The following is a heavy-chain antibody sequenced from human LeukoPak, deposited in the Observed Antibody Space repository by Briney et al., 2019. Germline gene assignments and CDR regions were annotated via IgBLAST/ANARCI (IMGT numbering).Heavy chain of an antibody. CDR3: AKVPFYDSSGFSDY. D-gene: IGHD3-22*01. CDR1: GFTFDDYA. V-gene: IGHV3-9*01. Sequence: PGRSLRLSCAASGFTFDDYAMHWVRQAPGKGLEWVSGISWNSGSIGYADSVKGRFTISRDNSKNTLYLQMNSLRAEDTAVYYCAKVPFYDSSGFSDYWGQGTLVTVSS. J-gene: IGHJ4*02. CDR2: ISWNSGSI.